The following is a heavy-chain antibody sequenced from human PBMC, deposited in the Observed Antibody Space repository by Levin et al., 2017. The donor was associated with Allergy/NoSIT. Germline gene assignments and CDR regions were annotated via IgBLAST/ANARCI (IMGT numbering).Heavy chain of an antibody. Sequence: GESLKISCAASGFTFRSYGMHWVRQAPGKGLEWVAIIWYDGSSEYYADSVKGRFTISRDNSKNTLYLQMNSLRAEDTAVYYCARRSTAFDYWGQGTLVTVSA. CDR1: GFTFRSYG. D-gene: IGHD2-21*02. V-gene: IGHV3-33*01. CDR3: ARRSTAFDY. J-gene: IGHJ4*02. CDR2: IWYDGSSE.